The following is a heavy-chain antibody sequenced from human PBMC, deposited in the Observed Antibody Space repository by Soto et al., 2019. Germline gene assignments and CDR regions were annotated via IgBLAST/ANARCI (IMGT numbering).Heavy chain of an antibody. D-gene: IGHD3-3*01. V-gene: IGHV2-26*01. CDR2: IFSNDEK. Sequence: QVTLKESGPVLVKPTETLTLTCTVSGFSLSNARMGVSWIRQPPGKALEWLAHIFSNDEKSYSTSLKSRLTISKDTSKTQVALTMTTMDPVDTATYSCARIPLLDYDFGSGYSAYYYYGMDVWGQGTTVTVSS. J-gene: IGHJ6*02. CDR3: ARIPLLDYDFGSGYSAYYYYGMDV. CDR1: GFSLSNARMG.